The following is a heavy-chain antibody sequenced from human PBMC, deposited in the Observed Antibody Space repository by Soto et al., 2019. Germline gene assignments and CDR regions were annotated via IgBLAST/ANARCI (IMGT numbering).Heavy chain of an antibody. CDR3: ARGAPYYGSGSYPDYGMDV. CDR1: GFTFSSYG. V-gene: IGHV3-33*01. Sequence: GESLKISCAASGFTFSSYGMHWVRQAPGKGLEWVAVIWYDGSNKYYADSVKGRFTISRDNSKNTLYLQMNSLRAEDTAVYYCARGAPYYGSGSYPDYGMDVWGQGTTVTVSS. D-gene: IGHD3-10*01. J-gene: IGHJ6*02. CDR2: IWYDGSNK.